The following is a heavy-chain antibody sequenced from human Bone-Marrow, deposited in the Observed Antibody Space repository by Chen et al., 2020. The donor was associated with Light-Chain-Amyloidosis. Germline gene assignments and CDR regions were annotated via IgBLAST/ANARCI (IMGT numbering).Heavy chain of an antibody. Sequence: VRQAPGKGLEWVSTISGSGGSRYYGDSVKGRLTISRDNSKNALFLQMNSLRAEDTAVYYCAKDISYDDILPGYPADAFDIRGQGTMVTVSS. V-gene: IGHV3-23*01. CDR3: AKDISYDDILPGYPADAFDI. D-gene: IGHD3-9*01. J-gene: IGHJ3*02. CDR2: ISGSGGSR.